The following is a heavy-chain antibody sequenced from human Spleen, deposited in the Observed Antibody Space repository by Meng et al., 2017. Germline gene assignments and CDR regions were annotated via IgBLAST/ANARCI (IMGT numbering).Heavy chain of an antibody. CDR2: ISIDGDRE. D-gene: IGHD1-1*01. CDR3: AKEEVPNDY. J-gene: IGHJ4*02. V-gene: IGHV3-23*01. Sequence: LSLTCAVSGFRFSNSAMSWVRQAPGKGLEWVSGISIDGDREYYIESVKGRFTISRDNSKNTVYLQMNSLRPEDTAVYFCAKEEVPNDYWGQGTLVTVSS. CDR1: GFRFSNSA.